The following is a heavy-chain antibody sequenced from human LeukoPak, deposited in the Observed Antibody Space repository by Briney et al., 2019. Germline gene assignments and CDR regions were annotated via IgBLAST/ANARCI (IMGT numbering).Heavy chain of an antibody. V-gene: IGHV3-30*03. D-gene: IGHD3-9*01. CDR2: ISYDGSNK. CDR1: GFTFSSYG. CDR3: VNSYDILTGFGTDY. J-gene: IGHJ4*02. Sequence: PGESLRLSCAASGFTFSSYGMHWVRQPQGQGLEWEAVISYDGSNKYYANSVNGRFTTSRDNSKNTLYLQMNSLRAEDAAVYYCVNSYDILTGFGTDYWGQGTLVTVSS.